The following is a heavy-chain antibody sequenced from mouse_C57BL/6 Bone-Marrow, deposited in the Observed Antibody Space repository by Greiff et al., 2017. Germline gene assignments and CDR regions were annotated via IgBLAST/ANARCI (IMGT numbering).Heavy chain of an antibody. D-gene: IGHD2-5*01. CDR2: INPNYGTT. CDR1: GNPFPDYN. V-gene: IGHV1-39*01. CDR3: ASRDSNLDY. Sequence: VQLQQFGPELVKPGASVKLSGKASGNPFPDYNMNWGKQRNGRSLEWFGVINPNYGTTSYNKKFRGKATLTVDQASSTAYMQLNSLTSEDSAVYYSASRDSNLDYWGQGTTLTVSS. J-gene: IGHJ2*01.